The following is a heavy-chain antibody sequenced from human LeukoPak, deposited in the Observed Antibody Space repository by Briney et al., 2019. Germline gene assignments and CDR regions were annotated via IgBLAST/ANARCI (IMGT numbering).Heavy chain of an antibody. CDR2: IKQDGSEK. CDR3: ARAYYYDSSGYPVFDY. J-gene: IGHJ4*02. CDR1: GFTFSSYW. V-gene: IGHV3-7*01. D-gene: IGHD3-22*01. Sequence: PGGSLRLSCAASGFTFSSYWMSWVRQAPGKGLEWVANIKQDGSEKYYVCSVKGRFTISRDNAKNSLYLQMNSLRAEDTAVYYCARAYYYDSSGYPVFDYWGQGTLVTGSS.